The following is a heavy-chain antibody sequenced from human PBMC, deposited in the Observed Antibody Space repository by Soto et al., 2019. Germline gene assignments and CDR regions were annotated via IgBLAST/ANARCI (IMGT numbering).Heavy chain of an antibody. CDR2: ISWNSGSI. J-gene: IGHJ6*03. D-gene: IGHD2-2*01. CDR3: AKDHCSSTSCHSYYYMDV. Sequence: PGGSLILSCAASGFTFDDYSMHWVRQAPGKGLEWVSGISWNSGSIGYADSVKGRFTISRDNAKNSLYLQMNSLRAEDTALYYCAKDHCSSTSCHSYYYMDVWGKGTTVTVSS. V-gene: IGHV3-9*01. CDR1: GFTFDDYS.